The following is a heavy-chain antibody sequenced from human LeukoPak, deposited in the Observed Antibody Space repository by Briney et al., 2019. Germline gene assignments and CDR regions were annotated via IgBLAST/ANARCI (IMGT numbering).Heavy chain of an antibody. CDR2: IKDDGTT. Sequence: GGSLRLSCAVSGFTFSSRLMHWVRQAPGKGLVWVALIKDDGTTDYADSVRGRFTASRDDAKNTVYLQMSSLRADDTAVYYCHPLSYVSNWGQGTLVTVSA. CDR3: HPLSYVSN. V-gene: IGHV3-74*01. D-gene: IGHD3-22*01. CDR1: GFTFSSRL. J-gene: IGHJ4*02.